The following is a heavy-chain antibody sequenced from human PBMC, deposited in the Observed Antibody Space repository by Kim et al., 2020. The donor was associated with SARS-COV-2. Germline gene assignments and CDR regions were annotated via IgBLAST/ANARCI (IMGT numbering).Heavy chain of an antibody. CDR2: INAGKGNT. CDR3: ARGWFGEFLANFDY. J-gene: IGHJ4*02. V-gene: IGHV1-3*01. D-gene: IGHD3-10*01. CDR1: GYSFTDYT. Sequence: ASVKVSCKASGYSFTDYTVHWVRQAPGQRLEWMGWINAGKGNTRYSQKIQGRVTITRDTSASAVYMELSSLRVEDTAVYYCARGWFGEFLANFDYWGQGTLVTVSS.